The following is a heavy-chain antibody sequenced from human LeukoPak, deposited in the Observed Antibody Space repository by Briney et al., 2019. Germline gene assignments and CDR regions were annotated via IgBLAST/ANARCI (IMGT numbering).Heavy chain of an antibody. CDR1: QYTFTDYY. J-gene: IGHJ5*02. Sequence: GASVKVSCKATQYTFTDYYIHWLRQAPGQGLEWMGLINPTGDSTGYAQKFQGRVTMTRDMSTSTDFMELSSLRSEDTAVYYCARDNSVGDNAWWFDPWGQGTLVTVSS. CDR2: INPTGDST. D-gene: IGHD1-26*01. CDR3: ARDNSVGDNAWWFDP. V-gene: IGHV1-46*01.